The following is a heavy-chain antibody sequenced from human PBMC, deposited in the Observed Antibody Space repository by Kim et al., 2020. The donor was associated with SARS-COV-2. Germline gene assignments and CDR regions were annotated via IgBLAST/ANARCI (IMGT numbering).Heavy chain of an antibody. D-gene: IGHD5-12*01. CDR3: AKVGSGAYVGRDYFEY. CDR1: GFTFSSHA. Sequence: GGSLRLSCVPSGFTFSSHAMSWFRQASRKGLEWVSAVTGSSSTTYYSDSVKGRFTISRDNSKNTLSLQMTSLTTEDTAVYYCAKVGSGAYVGRDYFEYWGQGILVTVSS. J-gene: IGHJ4*02. CDR2: VTGSSSTT. V-gene: IGHV3-23*01.